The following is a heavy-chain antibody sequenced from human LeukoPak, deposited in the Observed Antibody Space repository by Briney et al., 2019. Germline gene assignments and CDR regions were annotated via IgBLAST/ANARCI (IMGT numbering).Heavy chain of an antibody. CDR3: AKGDWLDY. J-gene: IGHJ4*02. CDR1: GFSFSSYD. Sequence: GGSLRLSCAASGFSFSSYDMSWVRQAPGKGLEWVSVIRGSGGSTYSVESVKGRFTISRDNSKNTLYLQMNSLRAEDTAVYYCAKGDWLDYWGQGTLVTVSS. D-gene: IGHD3/OR15-3a*01. CDR2: IRGSGGST. V-gene: IGHV3-23*01.